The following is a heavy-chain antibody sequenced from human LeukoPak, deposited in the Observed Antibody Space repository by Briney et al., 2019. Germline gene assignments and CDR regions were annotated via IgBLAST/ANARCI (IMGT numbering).Heavy chain of an antibody. CDR1: GFTFSSYW. V-gene: IGHV3-7*01. Sequence: GGSLRLSCAASGFTFSSYWMSWVRQAPGKGLEWVANIKQDGSEKYYVDSVKGRFTISRDNAMNSLYLQMNSLRAEDTAVYYCAKRHTTYYYDSSGYLPDYWGQGTLVTVSS. D-gene: IGHD3-22*01. CDR3: AKRHTTYYYDSSGYLPDY. CDR2: IKQDGSEK. J-gene: IGHJ4*02.